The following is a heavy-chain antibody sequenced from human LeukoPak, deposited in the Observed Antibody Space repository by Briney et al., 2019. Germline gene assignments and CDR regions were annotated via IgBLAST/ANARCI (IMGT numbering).Heavy chain of an antibody. CDR2: IDHSGST. CDR1: GGSISSRNW. J-gene: IGHJ4*02. D-gene: IGHD4-17*01. Sequence: PSETLSLTRAVSGGSISSRNWWSWVRQPPGKGLEWIGEIDHSGSTNYNPSLKTRVTISVDKSKNQFSLKLSSVTAADTAVYYCARASHDYGDYSHFDYWGQGTLVTVSS. V-gene: IGHV4-4*02. CDR3: ARASHDYGDYSHFDY.